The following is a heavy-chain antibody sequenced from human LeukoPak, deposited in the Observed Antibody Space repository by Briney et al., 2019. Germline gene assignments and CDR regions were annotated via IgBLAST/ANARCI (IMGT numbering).Heavy chain of an antibody. Sequence: GGSLRLSCPASGFTFDDYAMDWVRHAPGKGLEWVSGISWNSGSIGYADSVKVRFTISRDNAENSLYLQMTSLRDDDTAFYYCARSFYDSSSLDSWGQGTLVTVSS. CDR2: ISWNSGSI. V-gene: IGHV3-9*01. D-gene: IGHD3-22*01. J-gene: IGHJ4*02. CDR3: ARSFYDSSSLDS. CDR1: GFTFDDYA.